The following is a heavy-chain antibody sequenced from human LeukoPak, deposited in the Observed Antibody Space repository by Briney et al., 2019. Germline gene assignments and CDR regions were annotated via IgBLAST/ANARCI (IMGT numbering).Heavy chain of an antibody. D-gene: IGHD2-15*01. V-gene: IGHV4-59*11. Sequence: SETLSLTCTVSGGSISSHYWNWIRQPPGKGLEWIGYIHYTGSTNYNPSLKSRVTISVDTSKNQFSLKLSSVTAADTAVYYCAREGYCSGGSCCSLYFDYWGQGTLVTVSS. CDR2: IHYTGST. CDR3: AREGYCSGGSCCSLYFDY. CDR1: GGSISSHY. J-gene: IGHJ4*02.